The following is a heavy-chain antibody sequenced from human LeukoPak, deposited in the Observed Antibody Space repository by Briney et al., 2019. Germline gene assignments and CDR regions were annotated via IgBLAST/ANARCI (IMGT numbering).Heavy chain of an antibody. CDR1: GFTFSNFG. CDR2: IWYGGTDK. CDR3: AKDRPEAYFDY. Sequence: GGSLRLSCAATGFTFSNFGMHWVRQAPGKGLEWVAVIWYGGTDKYYADSVKGRFTVSRDNSKNSLYLQMNSLRAEDTAVYYCAKDRPEAYFDYWGQGTLVTVSS. J-gene: IGHJ4*02. D-gene: IGHD1-14*01. V-gene: IGHV3-30*02.